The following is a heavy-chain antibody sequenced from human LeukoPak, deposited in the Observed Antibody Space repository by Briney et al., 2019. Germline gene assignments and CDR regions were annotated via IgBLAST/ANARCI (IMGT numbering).Heavy chain of an antibody. V-gene: IGHV3-21*01. CDR2: ISSSSSYI. CDR3: AREQGYCSSTSCHPLDC. D-gene: IGHD2-2*01. CDR1: GFTFSSYS. Sequence: PGGSLRLSCATSGFTFSSYSMNWLRQAPGKGLEWVSSISSSSSYIYYADSVKGRFTISRDNAKNSLYLQMNSLRAEYTAVYYCAREQGYCSSTSCHPLDCWGQGTLVTVSS. J-gene: IGHJ4*02.